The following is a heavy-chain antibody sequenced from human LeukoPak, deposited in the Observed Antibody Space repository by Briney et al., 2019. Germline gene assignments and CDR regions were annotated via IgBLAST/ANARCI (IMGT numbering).Heavy chain of an antibody. Sequence: PSETLSLTCTVSGGSISSSSYYWGWIRQPPGKGLEWIGSIYYSGSTYYNPSLKSRVTISVDTSKNQFSLKLSSVTAADTAVYYCARVDSSGHYFDYWGQGTLVTVSS. CDR2: IYYSGST. J-gene: IGHJ4*02. CDR1: GGSISSSSYY. CDR3: ARVDSSGHYFDY. D-gene: IGHD3-22*01. V-gene: IGHV4-39*07.